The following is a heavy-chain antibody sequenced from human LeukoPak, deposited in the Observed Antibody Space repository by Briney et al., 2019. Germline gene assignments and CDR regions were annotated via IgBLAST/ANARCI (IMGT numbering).Heavy chain of an antibody. CDR3: AIGGILWWWLLSPYYYYYYGMDV. Sequence: GGSLRLSCAASGFTFSSYAMSWVRQAPGKGLEWVSAISGSGGSTYYADSVKGRSTISRDNSKNTLYLQMNSLRAEDTAVYYCAIGGILWWWLLSPYYYYYYGMDVWGQGTTVTVSS. D-gene: IGHD2-21*02. CDR2: ISGSGGST. V-gene: IGHV3-23*01. CDR1: GFTFSSYA. J-gene: IGHJ6*02.